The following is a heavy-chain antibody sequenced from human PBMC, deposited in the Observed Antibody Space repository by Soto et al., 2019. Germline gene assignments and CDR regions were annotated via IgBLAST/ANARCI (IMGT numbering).Heavy chain of an antibody. V-gene: IGHV3-74*01. CDR3: ARAYFSDGSVDRHFDY. CDR1: GFTFSRHW. D-gene: IGHD3-22*01. J-gene: IGHJ4*02. CDR2: INSDGSRT. Sequence: PGGSLRLSCAASGFTFSRHWMHWVRQGPGKGLVWVSRINSDGSRTSYADSVKGRFTISRDNAKNTLYLEMNSLRAEDTVVYYCARAYFSDGSVDRHFDYWGQGTLVTVSS.